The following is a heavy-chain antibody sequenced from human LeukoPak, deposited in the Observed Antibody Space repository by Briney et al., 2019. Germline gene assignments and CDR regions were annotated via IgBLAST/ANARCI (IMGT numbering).Heavy chain of an antibody. J-gene: IGHJ3*02. V-gene: IGHV4-4*07. CDR3: ARGHTTVTTVDAFDI. CDR2: IYSNGIN. D-gene: IGHD4-17*01. Sequence: PSETLSLTCTVSSGSINSYYWSWIRQPAGKGLEWIVRIYSNGINKYNPPLKSRVTLSVDTSRNQFSLKLTAVTAADTAVYYCARGHTTVTTVDAFDIWGQGTMVTVSS. CDR1: SGSINSYY.